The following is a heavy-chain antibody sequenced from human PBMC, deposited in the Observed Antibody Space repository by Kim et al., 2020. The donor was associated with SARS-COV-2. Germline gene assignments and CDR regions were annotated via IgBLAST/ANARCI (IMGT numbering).Heavy chain of an antibody. J-gene: IGHJ4*02. V-gene: IGHV1-69*13. Sequence: SVKVSCKASGGTFSSYAISWVRQAPGQGLEWMGGIIPIFGTANYAQKFQGRVTITADESTSTAYMELSSLRSEDTAVYYCARDEVSSSWYQGTYFDYWGQGTLVTVSS. D-gene: IGHD6-13*01. CDR1: GGTFSSYA. CDR3: ARDEVSSSWYQGTYFDY. CDR2: IIPIFGTA.